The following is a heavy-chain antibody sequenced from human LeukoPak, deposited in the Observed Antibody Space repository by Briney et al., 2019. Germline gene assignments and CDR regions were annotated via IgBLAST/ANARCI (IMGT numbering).Heavy chain of an antibody. CDR3: ARDRGGTYSSSWYAFDI. J-gene: IGHJ3*02. Sequence: GASVKVSCKASGYTFIDYYLHWLRQAPGQGLEWMAWINPHSGGTKYAQKFQGRVTITRDTSASTAYMELSGLRSEDTAVYYCARDRGGTYSSSWYAFDIWGQGTMVTVSS. D-gene: IGHD6-13*01. CDR2: INPHSGGT. CDR1: GYTFIDYY. V-gene: IGHV1-2*02.